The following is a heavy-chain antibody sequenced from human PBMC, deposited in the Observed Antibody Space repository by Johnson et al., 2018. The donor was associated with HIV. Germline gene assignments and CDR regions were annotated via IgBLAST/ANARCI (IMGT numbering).Heavy chain of an antibody. V-gene: IGHV3-23*04. CDR3: TTAIVIDAFDI. CDR1: GFSFSDYA. CDR2: ISGSGGST. J-gene: IGHJ3*02. D-gene: IGHD3-16*02. Sequence: VQLVESGGGVVQPGRSLRLSCAASGFSFSDYAMHWVRQAPCKGLEWVSAISGSGGSTYYADSVKGRFTISRDNSKNTLYLQMNSLRAEDTAVYYCTTAIVIDAFDIWGQGTMVTVSS.